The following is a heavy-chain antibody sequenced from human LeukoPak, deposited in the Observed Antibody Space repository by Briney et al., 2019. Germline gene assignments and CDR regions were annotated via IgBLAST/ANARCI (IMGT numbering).Heavy chain of an antibody. V-gene: IGHV1-18*01. Sequence: GASVKVSCKASGYTVTSYGISWVRQAPGQGLEWMGWISAYNGNTNYAQKLQGRVTMTTDTSTSTAYMELRSLRSDGTAVYYCARDSRTLAVARRSFDYWGQGTLVTVSS. J-gene: IGHJ4*02. D-gene: IGHD6-19*01. CDR1: GYTVTSYG. CDR2: ISAYNGNT. CDR3: ARDSRTLAVARRSFDY.